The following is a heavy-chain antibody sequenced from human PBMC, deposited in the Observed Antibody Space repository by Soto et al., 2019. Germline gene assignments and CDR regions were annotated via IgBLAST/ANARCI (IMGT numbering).Heavy chain of an antibody. V-gene: IGHV3-23*01. J-gene: IGHJ4*02. CDR1: GFSFIKYA. CDR3: ARGFSAGKGSPPDY. D-gene: IGHD3-10*01. CDR2: LSGSGGST. Sequence: GGSLRLSCAASGFSFIKYAMSWVRQAPGKGLEWVSGLSGSGGSTSSADSVKGRFAISRDNSRNTLYLQMNSLRDGNTAIYYCARGFSAGKGSPPDYWGQGTLVTVSS.